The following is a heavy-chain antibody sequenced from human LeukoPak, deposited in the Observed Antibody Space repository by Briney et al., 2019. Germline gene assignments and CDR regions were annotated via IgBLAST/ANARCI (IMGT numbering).Heavy chain of an antibody. Sequence: GGSLRLSCAASGFTFSNYGMHWVRQAPGKGLEWVAFIRTDGSSQYYADSVKGRFTISRDNSKNTLYLQMDRLRAEGSAVYYCARDGVASIDYWGQGTLVTVSS. CDR3: ARDGVASIDY. CDR2: IRTDGSSQ. J-gene: IGHJ4*02. V-gene: IGHV3-30*02. CDR1: GFTFSNYG. D-gene: IGHD3-3*01.